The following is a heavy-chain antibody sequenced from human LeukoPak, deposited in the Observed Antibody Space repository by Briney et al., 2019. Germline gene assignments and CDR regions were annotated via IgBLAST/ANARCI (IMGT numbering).Heavy chain of an antibody. V-gene: IGHV3-48*04. CDR3: TKGPRYCSGGSCYSTRYYFDY. Sequence: GWSLRLSCAASGFTFSDQSMNWVRQAPGKGLERVSYISSSSSTIYYADSVKGRFTISRDNAKNSLYLQMNSLRAEDTAVYYCTKGPRYCSGGSCYSTRYYFDYWGQGTLVTVSS. D-gene: IGHD2-15*01. CDR1: GFTFSDQS. J-gene: IGHJ4*02. CDR2: ISSSSSTI.